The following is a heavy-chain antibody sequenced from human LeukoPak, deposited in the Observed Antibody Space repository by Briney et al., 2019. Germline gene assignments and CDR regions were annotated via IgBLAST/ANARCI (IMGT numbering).Heavy chain of an antibody. D-gene: IGHD4-17*01. CDR3: ARGRLEETTVTTTDDY. J-gene: IGHJ4*02. Sequence: SETLSLTCAVYGGSFSGYYWSWIRQPPGKGLEWIGEINHSGSTIYNPSLKSRVTISVDTSKNQFSLKLSSVTAADTAVYYCARGRLEETTVTTTDDYWGQGTLVTVSS. V-gene: IGHV4-34*01. CDR2: INHSGST. CDR1: GGSFSGYY.